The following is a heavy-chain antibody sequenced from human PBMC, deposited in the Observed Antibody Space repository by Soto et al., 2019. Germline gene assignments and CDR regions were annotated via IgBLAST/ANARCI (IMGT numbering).Heavy chain of an antibody. V-gene: IGHV5-10-1*01. CDR2: IDPSDSYT. CDR3: ARRGGYSGNDPISVAGTWGYYYGMDV. Sequence: GESLKISCKCSGYSFITYWISWVRQMPGKGLEWMGRIDPSDSYTTYSPSFQGHVTISADKSISTAYLQWSSLKAADTAMYYCARRGGYSGNDPISVAGTWGYYYGMDVWGQGTTVTVSS. CDR1: GYSFITYW. J-gene: IGHJ6*02. D-gene: IGHD5-12*01.